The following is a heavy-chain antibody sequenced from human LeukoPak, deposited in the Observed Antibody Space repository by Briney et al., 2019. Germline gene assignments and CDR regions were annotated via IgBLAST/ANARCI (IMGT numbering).Heavy chain of an antibody. D-gene: IGHD3-3*01. V-gene: IGHV3-23*01. CDR1: GFTFSSYA. Sequence: GSLRLSFSASGFTFSSYAMSWVRQAPGKGVGWVSAISGSGGSTYYADSVKGRFTISRDNSKNTLYLQMNSLRAEDTAVYYCAKGKIFGVVYFDYWGQGTLVTVSS. CDR3: AKGKIFGVVYFDY. CDR2: ISGSGGST. J-gene: IGHJ4*02.